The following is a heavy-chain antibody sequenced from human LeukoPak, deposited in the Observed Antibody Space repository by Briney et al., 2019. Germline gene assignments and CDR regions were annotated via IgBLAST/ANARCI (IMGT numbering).Heavy chain of an antibody. V-gene: IGHV4-34*01. D-gene: IGHD2-21*02. CDR3: ARGRRTYCGGDCYSYYFGY. Sequence: LETLSLTCAVYGGSFSGYYWSWIRQPPGKGLEWIGEINHSGSTNYNPSLKSRVTISVDTSKNQFSLKLSSVTAADTAVYYCARGRRTYCGGDCYSYYFGYWGQGTLVTVSS. CDR2: INHSGST. CDR1: GGSFSGYY. J-gene: IGHJ4*02.